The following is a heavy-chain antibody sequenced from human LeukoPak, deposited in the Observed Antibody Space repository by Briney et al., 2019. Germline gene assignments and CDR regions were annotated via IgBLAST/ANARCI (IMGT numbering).Heavy chain of an antibody. Sequence: GGSLRLSCAASGFTFSSYGMHWVRQAPGTGLEWVGRTKNKADSFITQYAASVRGRFAISRDDSKSSLYLQMNSLRTEDTAVYYCVRDTPAGLDYWGQGTLVTVSS. CDR3: VRDTPAGLDY. J-gene: IGHJ4*02. CDR1: GFTFSSYG. CDR2: TKNKADSFIT. V-gene: IGHV3-72*01.